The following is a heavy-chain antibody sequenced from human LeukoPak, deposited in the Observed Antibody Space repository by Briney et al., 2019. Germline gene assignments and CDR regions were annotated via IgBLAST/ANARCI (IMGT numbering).Heavy chain of an antibody. Sequence: KTSETLSLTCTVSGGTISSNYWRWHRQPPGKELKRDRYNYYSGRTNYNPSLKSRITISVDTSKNQFSLKLSSVTAADTAMYYCARTAMVPAAMHTWCFDLWGRGTLVTVSS. J-gene: IGHJ2*01. CDR2: NYYSGRT. D-gene: IGHD2-2*01. CDR1: GGTISSNY. V-gene: IGHV4-59*01. CDR3: ARTAMVPAAMHTWCFDL.